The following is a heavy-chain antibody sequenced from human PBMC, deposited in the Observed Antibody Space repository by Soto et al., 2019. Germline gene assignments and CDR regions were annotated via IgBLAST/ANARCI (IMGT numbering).Heavy chain of an antibody. CDR1: EFSFSRYW. V-gene: IGHV3-74*01. J-gene: IGHJ3*02. CDR2: VDSDGSDK. D-gene: IGHD3-16*01. Sequence: EVQLVESGGGLVQPGGSLRLSCAASEFSFSRYWMHWVRQAPGKGLVWVSRVDSDGSDKIYADSVKGRFTISRHNAKNPLYLQLTGLRAEDTAVYSCARGGLAHAFEIWGQGTMVTVSS. CDR3: ARGGLAHAFEI.